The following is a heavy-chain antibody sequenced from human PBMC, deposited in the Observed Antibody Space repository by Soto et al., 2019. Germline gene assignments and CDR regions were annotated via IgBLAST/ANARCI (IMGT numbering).Heavy chain of an antibody. D-gene: IGHD1-1*01. V-gene: IGHV4-34*01. J-gene: IGHJ5*02. CDR1: GGSFSGYY. CDR3: GRGGVGMWGKSSCFAP. CDR2: INHSGST. Sequence: SETLSLTCAVYGGSFSGYYWSWIRQPPGKGLEWIGEINHSGSTNYNPSLKSRVTISVDTSKNQFSLKLSSVTAADTAVYYCGRGGVGMWGKSSCFAPGGKGPLVTVPS.